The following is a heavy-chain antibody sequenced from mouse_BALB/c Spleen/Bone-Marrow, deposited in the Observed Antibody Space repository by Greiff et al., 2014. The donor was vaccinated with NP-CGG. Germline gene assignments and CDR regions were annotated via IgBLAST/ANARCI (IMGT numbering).Heavy chain of an antibody. CDR2: INPDSSTI. CDR1: GFDFSRYW. J-gene: IGHJ3*01. CDR3: AGNGYYGWIAY. V-gene: IGHV4-1*02. D-gene: IGHD2-3*01. Sequence: EVKLVESGGGLVQPGGSLKLSCAASGFDFSRYWMTWVRQAPGKGLEWIGEINPDSSTINYAPSLEDKFIISRDNAKNTLYLQMSKVRSVDTALYYCAGNGYYGWIAYWGQGTLVTVSA.